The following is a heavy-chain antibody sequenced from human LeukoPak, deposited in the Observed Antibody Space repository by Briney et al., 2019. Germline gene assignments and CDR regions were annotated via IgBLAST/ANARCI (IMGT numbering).Heavy chain of an antibody. CDR2: MNPNSGNT. Sequence: GASVKVSCKASGYTFTSYDINWVRQATGQELEWMGWMNPNSGNTGNAQKFQGRVTMTRNTSISTAYMELSSLRSEDTAVYYCARGRRDSRQFNYWGQGTLVTVSS. V-gene: IGHV1-8*01. D-gene: IGHD3-10*01. J-gene: IGHJ4*02. CDR1: GYTFTSYD. CDR3: ARGRRDSRQFNY.